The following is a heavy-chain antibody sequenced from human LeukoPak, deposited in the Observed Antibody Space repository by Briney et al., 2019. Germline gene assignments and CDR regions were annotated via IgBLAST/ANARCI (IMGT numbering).Heavy chain of an antibody. D-gene: IGHD2-2*02. CDR3: TRHTTLGYCSSTSCYTMDV. J-gene: IGHJ6*04. V-gene: IGHV3-73*01. CDR2: IRSKANSYAT. CDR1: GFTFSGSA. Sequence: GGSLRLSCAASGFTFSGSAMHWVRQASGKGLEWVGRIRSKANSYATAYAASVKGRFTISRDDSKNTAYLQMNSLKTEDTAVYYCTRHTTLGYCSSTSCYTMDVWGKGTTVTVSS.